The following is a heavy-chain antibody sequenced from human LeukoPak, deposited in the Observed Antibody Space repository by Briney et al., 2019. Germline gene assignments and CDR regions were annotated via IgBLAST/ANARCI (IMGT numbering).Heavy chain of an antibody. CDR3: ARAERHIPIYY. Sequence: GASVKVSCKASGGSFSNYAISWVRQAPGQGLEWMGGIIPIFGSPTYAQKFQGRVTITTDESTTTAYMELSSLRSDDTAVFFCARAERHIPIYYWGQGTLVTVSS. V-gene: IGHV1-69*05. D-gene: IGHD2-21*01. CDR2: IIPIFGSP. CDR1: GGSFSNYA. J-gene: IGHJ4*02.